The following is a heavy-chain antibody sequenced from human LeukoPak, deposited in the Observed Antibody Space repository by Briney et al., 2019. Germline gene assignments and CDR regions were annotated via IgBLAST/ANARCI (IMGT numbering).Heavy chain of an antibody. CDR1: DDSITNYY. CDR2: IDHTGIT. D-gene: IGHD6-13*01. V-gene: IGHV4-59*01. J-gene: IGHJ6*03. CDR3: GRGRVSSSTWYITYYYYFYIDV. Sequence: SETLSLTCTVSDDSITNYYWTWIRQPPGKGLEGIGNIDHTGITNYNPSLNSRVTISRDTTKNHFSLERSPATAADTAVYFWGRGRVSSSTWYITYYYYFYIDVWGKGTTVAVSS.